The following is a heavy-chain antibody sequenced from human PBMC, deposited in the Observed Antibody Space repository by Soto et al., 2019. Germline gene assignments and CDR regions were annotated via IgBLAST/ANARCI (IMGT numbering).Heavy chain of an antibody. Sequence: GGSLRLSCAASGFTFSSYSMNWVRQAPGKGLEWVSSISSSSSYIYYADSVKGRFTISRDNAKNSLYLQMNSLRAEDTAVYYCARDRGLYYDSSGYYTKPYYFDYWGQGTLVTVSS. V-gene: IGHV3-21*01. J-gene: IGHJ4*02. CDR3: ARDRGLYYDSSGYYTKPYYFDY. D-gene: IGHD3-22*01. CDR1: GFTFSSYS. CDR2: ISSSSSYI.